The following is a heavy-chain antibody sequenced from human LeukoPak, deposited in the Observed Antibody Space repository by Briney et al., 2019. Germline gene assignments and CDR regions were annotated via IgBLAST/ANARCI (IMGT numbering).Heavy chain of an antibody. J-gene: IGHJ4*02. CDR1: GASISSGGHY. CDR2: IYDSRFT. D-gene: IGHD6-13*01. CDR3: AGGLDSSKMGD. V-gene: IGHV4-31*03. Sequence: SETLSLTCTVSGASISSGGHYWNWTRQHPGKGLEWIGCIYDSRFTYYNPSLESRVTISIDSSENLLSLKLSSVTAADTAVYYCAGGLDSSKMGDWGQGTLVTVSS.